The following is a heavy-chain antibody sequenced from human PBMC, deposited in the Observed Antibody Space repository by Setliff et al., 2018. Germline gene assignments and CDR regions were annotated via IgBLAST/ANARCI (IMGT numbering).Heavy chain of an antibody. J-gene: IGHJ3*02. CDR3: RQAVVGRDVFDI. D-gene: IGHD1-1*01. Sequence: SETLSLTCSVYGASFNTYYWSWIRQPPGKGLEWFGEINQSGSGDYNPSFKGRVTISVDTSKKQFSLTLRYVTAADTALYYCRQAVVGRDVFDIWGQGTVVTVS. CDR1: GASFNTYY. CDR2: INQSGSG. V-gene: IGHV4-34*01.